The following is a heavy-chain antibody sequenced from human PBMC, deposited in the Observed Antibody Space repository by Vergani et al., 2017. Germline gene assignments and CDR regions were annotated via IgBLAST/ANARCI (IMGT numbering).Heavy chain of an antibody. Sequence: QVSLVESGGGVVQPGRSLRLTCSASGFGFKNFAMHWVRQAPGKGLEWVATISKDGTHDYYEPSVRGRFAVSRDNFKNTMYLQMDRLTTDDTAVYFCARDGTDTXVSSSDYSHLLYYWVQGMLVTVSS. V-gene: IGHV3-30*03. J-gene: IGHJ4*02. CDR1: GFGFKNFA. CDR3: ARDGTDTXVSSSDYSHLLYY. CDR2: ISKDGTHD. D-gene: IGHD3-22*01.